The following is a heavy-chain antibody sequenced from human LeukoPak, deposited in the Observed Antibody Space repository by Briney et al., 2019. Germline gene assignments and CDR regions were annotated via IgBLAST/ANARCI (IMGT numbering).Heavy chain of an antibody. CDR3: ARDYSSSWYGGYFDY. CDR1: GGTFSSYA. D-gene: IGHD6-13*01. CDR2: IIPIFGTA. V-gene: IGHV1-69*01. Sequence: ASVKVSCKASGGTFSSYAISWVRQAPGQGLEWMGGIIPIFGTANYAQKFQGRVTITADESSSTAYMELSSLRSEDTAVYYCARDYSSSWYGGYFDYWGQGTLVTVSS. J-gene: IGHJ4*02.